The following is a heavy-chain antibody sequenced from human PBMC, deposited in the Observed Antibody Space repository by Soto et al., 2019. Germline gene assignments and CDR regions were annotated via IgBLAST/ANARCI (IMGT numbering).Heavy chain of an antibody. CDR1: GFTFSSYS. J-gene: IGHJ4*02. Sequence: GGSLRLSCAASGFTFSSYSMNWVRQAPGKGLEWVSYISSSSSTTYYADSVKGRFTISRDNARNTLYLQMNSLKDGDTAVYYCAKDYDSSGSYSPGYWGQGTLVTVSS. CDR2: ISSSSSTT. D-gene: IGHD3-22*01. CDR3: AKDYDSSGSYSPGY. V-gene: IGHV3-48*02.